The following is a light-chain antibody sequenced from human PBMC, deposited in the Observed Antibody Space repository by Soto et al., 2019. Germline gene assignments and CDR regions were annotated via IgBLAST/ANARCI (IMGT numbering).Light chain of an antibody. CDR2: GAS. CDR3: QQYNNWPPIT. Sequence: IVMGQPPSTPSVFPREKATLSSRARQSVSSNLAWYQQKPGQAPRLLIYGASTRATGIPARFSGSGSGTEFTLTISSLQSEDFAVYCCQQYNNWPPITFGQGTRLEIK. J-gene: IGKJ5*01. V-gene: IGKV3-15*01. CDR1: QSVSSN.